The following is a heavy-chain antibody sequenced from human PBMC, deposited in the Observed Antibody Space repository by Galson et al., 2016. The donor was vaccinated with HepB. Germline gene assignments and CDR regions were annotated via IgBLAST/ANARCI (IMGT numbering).Heavy chain of an antibody. CDR1: GFTFSSHW. D-gene: IGHD3-10*01. CDR3: AKSSQILWFGQSRNDAFDI. CDR2: IDSDGSDI. Sequence: SLRLSCAASGFTFSSHWMHWVRQAPGKGLVWVSRIDSDGSDIRYADSVRGRFTISRDNSKRTLYLQMNSLRTEDTAVYYCAKSSQILWFGQSRNDAFDIRGQGTMVTVSS. J-gene: IGHJ3*02. V-gene: IGHV3-74*01.